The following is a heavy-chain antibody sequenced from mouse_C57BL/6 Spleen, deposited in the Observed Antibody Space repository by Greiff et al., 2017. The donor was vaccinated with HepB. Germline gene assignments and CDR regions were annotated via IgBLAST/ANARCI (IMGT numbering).Heavy chain of an antibody. CDR3: ARAVYYGSSRYFDV. D-gene: IGHD1-1*01. V-gene: IGHV1-52*01. CDR1: GYTFTSYW. J-gene: IGHJ1*03. CDR2: IDPSDSET. Sequence: QVQLQQPGAELVRPGSSVKLSCKASGYTFTSYWMHWVKQRPIQGLEWIGNIDPSDSETHYNQKFKDKATLTVDKSSSTAYMQLSSLTSEDSAVYDCARAVYYGSSRYFDVWGTGTTVTVSS.